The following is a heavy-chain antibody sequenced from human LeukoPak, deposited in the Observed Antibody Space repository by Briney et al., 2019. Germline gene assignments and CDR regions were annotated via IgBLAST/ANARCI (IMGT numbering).Heavy chain of an antibody. Sequence: NPSETLSLTCTVSGGSISSGGYYWSWIRQPPGKGLEWIGYIYHSGSTYYNPSLKSRVTISVDRSKNQFSLKLSSVTAADTAVYYCAGRDGYNLGLDAFDIWGQGTMVTVSS. V-gene: IGHV4-30-2*01. CDR1: GGSISSGGYY. D-gene: IGHD5-24*01. CDR2: IYHSGST. CDR3: AGRDGYNLGLDAFDI. J-gene: IGHJ3*02.